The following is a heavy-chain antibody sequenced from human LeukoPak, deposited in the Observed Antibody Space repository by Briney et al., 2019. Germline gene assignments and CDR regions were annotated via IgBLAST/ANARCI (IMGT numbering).Heavy chain of an antibody. Sequence: GRSLRLSCAASGFTFSSYAMHWVRQAPGEGLEWVAVISYDGSNTYYADSVKGRFTISRDNSKNTLYLQMNSLRAEDTAVYYCARDKGMLHNYFDYWGQGTLVTVSS. CDR3: ARDKGMLHNYFDY. V-gene: IGHV3-30*16. J-gene: IGHJ4*02. CDR2: ISYDGSNT. CDR1: GFTFSSYA. D-gene: IGHD2-8*01.